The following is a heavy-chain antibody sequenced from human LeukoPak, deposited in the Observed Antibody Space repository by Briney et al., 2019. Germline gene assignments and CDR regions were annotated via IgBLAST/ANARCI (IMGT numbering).Heavy chain of an antibody. D-gene: IGHD5-18*01. CDR3: TTEGFTYGHHALGI. CDR1: GFTLRNAW. V-gene: IGHV3-15*01. Sequence: GGSLRLSCAPSGFTLRNAWISWVRQAPGEGLEWVGRMRSEARGGTPDYAALVKGRFIISIDDSRSTLYLQMHSLETEDTALYYCTTEGFTYGHHALGIWGQGTVVTVSS. CDR2: MRSEARGGTP. J-gene: IGHJ3*02.